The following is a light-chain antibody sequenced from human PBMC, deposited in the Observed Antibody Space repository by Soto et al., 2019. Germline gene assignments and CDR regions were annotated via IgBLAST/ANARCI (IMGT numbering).Light chain of an antibody. J-gene: IGKJ1*01. CDR3: HQYNNEPPWT. CDR2: GAS. V-gene: IGKV3D-15*01. Sequence: EVAMTQSPATLPVSPGGRVTPSCRASQTVGSNLAGYQQRPGQPPRLLIDGASTKDTGVPTGFSGSGSETEYTITITNLQSEDFEVYYCHQYNNEPPWTFGQGTKVEIK. CDR1: QTVGSN.